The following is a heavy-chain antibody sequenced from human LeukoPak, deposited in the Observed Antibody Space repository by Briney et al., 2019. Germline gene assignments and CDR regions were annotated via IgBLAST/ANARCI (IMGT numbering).Heavy chain of an antibody. V-gene: IGHV3-23*01. CDR2: ISGCGGST. J-gene: IGHJ3*02. D-gene: IGHD3-22*01. Sequence: PGGSLRLSCAASGFTFSSYAMSWVRQAPGKGLEWVSAISGCGGSTYYADSVKGRFTISRDNSKNTLYLQMNSLRAEDTAVYYCAKDRTYYYDSSGPLGAFDIWGQGTMVTVSS. CDR3: AKDRTYYYDSSGPLGAFDI. CDR1: GFTFSSYA.